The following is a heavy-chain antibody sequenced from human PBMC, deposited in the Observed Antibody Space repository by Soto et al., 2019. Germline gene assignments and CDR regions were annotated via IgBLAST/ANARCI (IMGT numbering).Heavy chain of an antibody. J-gene: IGHJ6*02. D-gene: IGHD2-21*02. CDR3: AREDDGGDTLDV. Sequence: PSETLSLTCTVSGASISSDYYHWTWIRQSPERGLEWIGYIHHSGSILYTPSLKSRVTISVDTPKNQFALHLSSVTAADTAVYFCAREDDGGDTLDVWGQGTTVTVSS. CDR1: GASISSDYYH. V-gene: IGHV4-30-4*08. CDR2: IHHSGSI.